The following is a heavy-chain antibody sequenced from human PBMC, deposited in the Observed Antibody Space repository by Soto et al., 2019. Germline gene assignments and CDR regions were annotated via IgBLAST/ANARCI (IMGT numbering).Heavy chain of an antibody. J-gene: IGHJ5*02. CDR3: ARVRAITGTYDNWFDP. V-gene: IGHV1-18*04. D-gene: IGHD1-7*01. CDR1: GYMFDSYG. Sequence: GASAEVSCEECGYMFDSYGISWVRQAPGQGLEWMGWISAYNGNTNYAQKLQGRVTMTTDTSTSTAYMELRSLRSDDTAVYYCARVRAITGTYDNWFDPWGQGNLVTVSS. CDR2: ISAYNGNT.